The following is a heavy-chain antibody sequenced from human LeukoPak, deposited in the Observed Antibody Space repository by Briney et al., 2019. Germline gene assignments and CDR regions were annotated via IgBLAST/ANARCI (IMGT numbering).Heavy chain of an antibody. CDR3: ARGRLGSSSSIGYHFDY. D-gene: IGHD6-6*01. CDR1: GYTFTSYG. Sequence: SVKVSCKASGYTFTSYGISWVRQAPGQGLEWMGGIIPIFGTANYAQKFQGRVTITADESTSTAYMELSSLRSEDTAVYYCARGRLGSSSSIGYHFDYWGQGTLVTVSS. CDR2: IIPIFGTA. J-gene: IGHJ4*02. V-gene: IGHV1-69*13.